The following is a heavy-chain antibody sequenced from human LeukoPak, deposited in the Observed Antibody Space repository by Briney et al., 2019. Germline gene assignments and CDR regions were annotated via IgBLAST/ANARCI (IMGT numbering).Heavy chain of an antibody. J-gene: IGHJ5*02. CDR2: INHSGRT. V-gene: IGHV4-34*01. D-gene: IGHD3-10*01. CDR3: AKYYGLGRYNWFDP. Sequence: SETLSLTCAVYGGSLSSYYWNWIRQPPGKGLEWIGEINHSGRTNYNPSLKSRVTISVDTSKNQFSLELSSVTAADTAVYYCAKYYGLGRYNWFDPWGQGTLDTVSS. CDR1: GGSLSSYY.